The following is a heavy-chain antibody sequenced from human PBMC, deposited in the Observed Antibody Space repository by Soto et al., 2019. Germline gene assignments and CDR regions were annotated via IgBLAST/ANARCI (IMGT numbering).Heavy chain of an antibody. D-gene: IGHD3-10*01. CDR3: VRDLDGSGSYYTDY. CDR1: GYMFISYG. J-gene: IGHJ4*02. CDR2: ISAYNGNT. V-gene: IGHV1-18*01. Sequence: ASVKVSCKASGYMFISYGINWVRQAPGQGLEWMGWISAYNGNTKYAQNLQGRVTMTTDTSTSTAYMEMRSLRSDDTAVYYCVRDLDGSGSYYTDYWGPGTLVTVS.